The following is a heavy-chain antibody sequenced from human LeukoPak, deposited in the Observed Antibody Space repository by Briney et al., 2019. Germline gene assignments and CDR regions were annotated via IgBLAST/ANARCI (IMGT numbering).Heavy chain of an antibody. CDR3: AREATYGDYEDAFDI. D-gene: IGHD4-17*01. CDR2: ISAYNGNT. V-gene: IGHV1-18*04. J-gene: IGHJ3*02. CDR1: GYTFTSYY. Sequence: GASVKVSCKASGYTFTSYYMHWVRQAPGQGLEWMGWISAYNGNTNYAQKLQGRVTMTTDTSTSTAYMELRSLRSDDTAVYYCAREATYGDYEDAFDIWGQGTMVTVSS.